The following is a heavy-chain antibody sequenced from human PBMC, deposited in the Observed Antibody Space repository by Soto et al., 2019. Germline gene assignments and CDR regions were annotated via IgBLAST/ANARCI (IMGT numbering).Heavy chain of an antibody. CDR1: CGSFSGYY. J-gene: IGHJ6*02. V-gene: IGHV4-34*01. CDR3: ARGRSPDGMDV. Sequence: QVQLQQCGAGLLKPSETLSLTCAVYCGSFSGYYCSWIRQPPGKWLEWIGEINHSGSTNYNQSLNNRVTISVDTAKNQFPLKLSSVTAAYTAVYYCARGRSPDGMDVWGQGTTVTVSS. CDR2: INHSGST.